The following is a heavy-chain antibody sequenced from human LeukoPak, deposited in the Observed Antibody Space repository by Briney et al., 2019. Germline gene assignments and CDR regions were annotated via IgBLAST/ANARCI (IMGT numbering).Heavy chain of an antibody. CDR1: GGTFSSYA. D-gene: IGHD6-13*01. V-gene: IGHV3-15*01. CDR3: TSDPRQIAAADI. CDR2: IKKKDDGGTA. J-gene: IGHJ4*02. Sequence: SCKASGGTFSSYAMHRVRQAPGKGLEWVGRIKKKDDGGTADYAAPVKGRFTISRDDSKNTLYLQMNSLKTEDTAVYYCTSDPRQIAAADIWGQGTLVTVSS.